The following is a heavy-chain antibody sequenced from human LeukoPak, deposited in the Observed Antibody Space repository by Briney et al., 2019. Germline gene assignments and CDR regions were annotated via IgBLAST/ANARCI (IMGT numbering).Heavy chain of an antibody. D-gene: IGHD4-11*01. J-gene: IGHJ4*02. V-gene: IGHV1-46*01. Sequence: ASVKVSCKASGYIFTNYYMHWVRQAPGQGLEWMGIINPSGGGTSYAQKFQGRVTATRDTSTSTAYLELSSLRSEDTAVYYCTRASYSNYEIEYWGRGTLVTVSS. CDR2: INPSGGGT. CDR3: TRASYSNYEIEY. CDR1: GYIFTNYY.